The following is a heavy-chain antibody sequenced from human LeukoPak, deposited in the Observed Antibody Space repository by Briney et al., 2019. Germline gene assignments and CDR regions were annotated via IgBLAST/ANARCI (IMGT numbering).Heavy chain of an antibody. Sequence: PSETLSLTCTVSGYSISSGYYWGWIWQPPGKGLEWIGSSYHSGSTYYNPSLKSRVTISVDTSKNQFSLKLSSVTAADTAVYYCARAYYYDSSGYYERWSGESKWGQGTLVTVSS. D-gene: IGHD3-22*01. CDR3: ARAYYYDSSGYYERWSGESK. CDR2: SYHSGST. CDR1: GYSISSGYY. J-gene: IGHJ4*02. V-gene: IGHV4-38-2*02.